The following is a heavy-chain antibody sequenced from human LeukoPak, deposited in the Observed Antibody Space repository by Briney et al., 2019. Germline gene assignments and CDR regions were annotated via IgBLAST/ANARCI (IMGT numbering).Heavy chain of an antibody. V-gene: IGHV3-23*01. CDR2: ISGSGIST. D-gene: IGHD4-17*01. CDR3: ARVSVTVIPIFDY. CDR1: GFTFSSYA. Sequence: PGGSLRLSCAASGFTFSSYAMNWVRQAPGKGLEWVSHISGSGISTYYADSVKGRFTFSRDNSKNTLYLQMNSLRAEDTAVYYCARVSVTVIPIFDYWGQGALVTVSS. J-gene: IGHJ4*02.